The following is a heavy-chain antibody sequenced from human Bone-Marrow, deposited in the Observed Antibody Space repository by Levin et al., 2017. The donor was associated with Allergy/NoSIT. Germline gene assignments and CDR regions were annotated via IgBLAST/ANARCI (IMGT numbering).Heavy chain of an antibody. D-gene: IGHD1-14*01. V-gene: IGHV3-23*01. CDR2: VSGSGSST. J-gene: IGHJ4*02. CDR1: GFTFNNYA. Sequence: TGGSLRLSCAASGFTFNNYAMNWVRQTPGKGLEWVSTVSGSGSSTYYADSVKGRFTIFRDNSKNTLYLQMNSLRAEDTAVFYCAKSPDTTSGPIFGYWGQGTLVSVSS. CDR3: AKSPDTTSGPIFGY.